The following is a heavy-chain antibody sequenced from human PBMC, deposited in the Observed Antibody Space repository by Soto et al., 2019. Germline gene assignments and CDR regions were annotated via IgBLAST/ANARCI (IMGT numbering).Heavy chain of an antibody. CDR2: ISGTGSST. CDR1: GFTFSTYA. Sequence: GGSLRLSCAVSGFTFSTYAMSWVRQAPGKGLEWVSAISGTGSSTYDADSVKGRFTNSRDNSKNTLYLQMNSLRAEDTAVYYCAKGGCSTTNCYRRMDVWGKGTTVTVSS. CDR3: AKGGCSTTNCYRRMDV. J-gene: IGHJ6*04. D-gene: IGHD2-2*01. V-gene: IGHV3-23*01.